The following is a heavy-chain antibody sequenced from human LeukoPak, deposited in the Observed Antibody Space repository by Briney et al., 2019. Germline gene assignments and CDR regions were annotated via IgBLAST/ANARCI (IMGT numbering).Heavy chain of an antibody. CDR1: GGTFSSYA. CDR2: IIPIFGTA. J-gene: IGHJ4*02. D-gene: IGHD3-22*01. CDR3: ARGVNYYDSSGSDYYFDY. Sequence: SVKVSCKAFGGTFSSYAISWARQAPGQGLEWMGRIIPIFGTANYAQKFQGRVTITTDESTSTAYMELSSLRSEDTAVYYCARGVNYYDSSGSDYYFDYWGQGTLVTVSS. V-gene: IGHV1-69*05.